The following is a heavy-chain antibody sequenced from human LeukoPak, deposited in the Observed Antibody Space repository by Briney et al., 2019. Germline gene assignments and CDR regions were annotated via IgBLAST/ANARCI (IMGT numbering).Heavy chain of an antibody. V-gene: IGHV3-23*01. Sequence: PGGSLRLSCTASGFTFNNYGMSWLRQAPGQGLEWVSAITASGHRTYHSDSVRGRFTISRDNSKNTLYLQMNSLRAEDTAVYYCARANYYDSSLDYWGQGTLVTVSS. J-gene: IGHJ4*02. CDR3: ARANYYDSSLDY. D-gene: IGHD3-22*01. CDR1: GFTFNNYG. CDR2: ITASGHRT.